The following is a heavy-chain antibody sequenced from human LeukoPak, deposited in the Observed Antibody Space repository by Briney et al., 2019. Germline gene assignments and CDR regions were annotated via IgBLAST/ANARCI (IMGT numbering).Heavy chain of an antibody. V-gene: IGHV3-21*01. J-gene: IGHJ4*02. D-gene: IGHD2-2*01. CDR1: GFDFSTYT. CDR3: TRDPGRCTSTSCYPDY. CDR2: ISSSSSYI. Sequence: GGSLRLSCAASGFDFSTYTMNWVRQAPGKGPEWVSSISSSSSYIYYADSVKGRFTISRDNAKNSMYLQMNSLRAEDTAVYYCTRDPGRCTSTSCYPDYWGQGTLVTVSS.